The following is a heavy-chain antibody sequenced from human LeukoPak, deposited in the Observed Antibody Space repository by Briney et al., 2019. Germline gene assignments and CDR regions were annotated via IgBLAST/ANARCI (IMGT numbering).Heavy chain of an antibody. CDR1: GGSFSGYY. CDR3: ARAHRYCSCTSCYVGMRYYYYYYGMDV. Sequence: SETLSLTCAVYGGSFSGYYWSWIRQPPGKGLEWIGEINHSGSTNYNPSLKSRVTISVDTSKNQFSLKLSSVTAADTAVYYCARAHRYCSCTSCYVGMRYYYYYYGMDVWGQGTTVTVSS. D-gene: IGHD2-2*01. V-gene: IGHV4-34*01. J-gene: IGHJ6*02. CDR2: INHSGST.